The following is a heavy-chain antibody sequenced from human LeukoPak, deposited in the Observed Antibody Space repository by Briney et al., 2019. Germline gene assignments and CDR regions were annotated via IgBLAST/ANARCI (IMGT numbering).Heavy chain of an antibody. CDR1: GYTFTSYY. V-gene: IGHV1-46*01. D-gene: IGHD3-3*01. J-gene: IGHJ4*02. Sequence: ASVKVSCKASGYTFTSYYMHWVRQAPGQGLEWVGIINPSGGSTSYAQKFQGRVTMTRDTSTSTDYMELSRLRTEDKAVDYYALIWEWPKSCDYGGQGTLVIVSS. CDR2: INPSGGST. CDR3: ALIWEWPKSCDY.